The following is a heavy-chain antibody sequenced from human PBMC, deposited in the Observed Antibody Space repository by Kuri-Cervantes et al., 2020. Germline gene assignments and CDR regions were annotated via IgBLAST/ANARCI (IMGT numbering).Heavy chain of an antibody. V-gene: IGHV3-53*01. Sequence: GGSLRLSCAASGFTVSSNYMSWVRQAPGKGLEWVSVIYSGGSTYYADSVKGRFTISRDNSKNTLYLQMNSLRAEDTAVYYCTTDPGPYYDYVWGSYGFDYWGQGTLVTVPS. J-gene: IGHJ4*02. CDR2: IYSGGST. D-gene: IGHD3-16*01. CDR1: GFTVSSNY. CDR3: TTDPGPYYDYVWGSYGFDY.